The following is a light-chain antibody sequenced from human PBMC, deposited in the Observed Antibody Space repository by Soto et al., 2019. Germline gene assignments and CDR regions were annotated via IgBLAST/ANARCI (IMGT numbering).Light chain of an antibody. CDR2: AAS. J-gene: IGKJ1*01. V-gene: IGKV1-27*01. CDR3: QKYNSAPRS. CDR1: QGVSNY. Sequence: DXXTITCRASQGVSNYLAWYQQKPGKVPKLLIYAASVLQPGVPSRFSGSGSGTDFTLTISSLQPEDVATYYCQKYNSAPRSFGPGTKVEI.